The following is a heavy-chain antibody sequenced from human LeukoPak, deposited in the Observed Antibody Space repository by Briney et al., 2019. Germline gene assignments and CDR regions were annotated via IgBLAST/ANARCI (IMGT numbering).Heavy chain of an antibody. CDR2: IDPYTGNT. J-gene: IGHJ1*01. CDR3: AREYSASEH. CDR1: GYSFVGYY. Sequence: GASVKVSCKASGYSFVGYYLHWVRQAPGQGLEWMSWIDPYTGNTHYAQKFQGRLTETRDTSISTTYMELSWLTSDDTAMYYCAREYSASEHWGQGTLVTVSS. V-gene: IGHV1-2*02. D-gene: IGHD5-12*01.